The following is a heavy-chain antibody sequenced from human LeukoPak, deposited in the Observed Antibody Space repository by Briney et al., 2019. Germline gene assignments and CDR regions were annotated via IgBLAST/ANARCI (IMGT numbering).Heavy chain of an antibody. CDR1: GGSISSSSYY. CDR3: TWGSIAYYYMDV. D-gene: IGHD3-16*01. Sequence: SETLSLTCTVSGGSISSSSYYWGWIRQPPGKGLEWIGSIYYSGSTYYNPSLKSRVTISVDTSKNQFSLKLSSVTAADTAVYYCTWGSIAYYYMDVWGKGTTVTISS. CDR2: IYYSGST. J-gene: IGHJ6*03. V-gene: IGHV4-39*07.